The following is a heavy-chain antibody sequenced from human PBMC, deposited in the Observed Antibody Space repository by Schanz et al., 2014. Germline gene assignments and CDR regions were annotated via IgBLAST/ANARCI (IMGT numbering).Heavy chain of an antibody. CDR3: ARDRLECGAECYSVEVFEI. D-gene: IGHD2-21*01. CDR1: GYTFTSYS. V-gene: IGHV1-3*01. CDR2: INVGNGNM. J-gene: IGHJ4*02. Sequence: QVQLVQSGAEVKKPGASVKVSCKASGYTFTSYSIHWVRQAPGQGLEWMGWINVGNGNMKYSQKFQGRVTITRDTSASTAYMELTSLRSEDTAVYVCARDRLECGAECYSVEVFEIWGQGTLVIVSS.